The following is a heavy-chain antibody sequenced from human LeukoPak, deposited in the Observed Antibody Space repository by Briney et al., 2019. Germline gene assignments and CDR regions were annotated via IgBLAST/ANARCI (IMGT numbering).Heavy chain of an antibody. CDR3: AKGPVSAIVGATTLDY. J-gene: IGHJ4*02. CDR2: INPNSGGT. CDR1: GFTFTGYY. D-gene: IGHD1-26*01. Sequence: ASVKVSCKASGFTFTGYYMHWVRQAPGQGLEWMGWINPNSGGTNYAQKFQGRVTMTRDTSISTVYMNLSRLTSDDTAVYYCAKGPVSAIVGATTLDYWGQGTLVTVSS. V-gene: IGHV1-2*02.